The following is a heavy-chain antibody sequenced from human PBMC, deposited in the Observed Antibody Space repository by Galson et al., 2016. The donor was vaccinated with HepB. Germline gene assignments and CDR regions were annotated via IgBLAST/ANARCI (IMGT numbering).Heavy chain of an antibody. CDR2: IGSSSSPI. Sequence: SLRLSCAASGFAFSNAWMNWVRQAPGKGLEWVSYIGSSSSPIYYADSVKGRFTISRDNAENSLYLQMNSLRDEDTAMYFCARVRYTIGYMFDYWGQGTLVTVSS. CDR1: GFAFSNAW. V-gene: IGHV3-48*02. CDR3: ARVRYTIGYMFDY. D-gene: IGHD2-2*02. J-gene: IGHJ4*02.